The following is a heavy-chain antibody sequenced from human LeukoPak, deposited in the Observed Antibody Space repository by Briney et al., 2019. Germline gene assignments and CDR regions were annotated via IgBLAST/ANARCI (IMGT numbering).Heavy chain of an antibody. D-gene: IGHD2-15*01. J-gene: IGHJ4*02. V-gene: IGHV5-51*01. Sequence: GESLKISCQGSGFSFTNYWIGWVRQMPGKGLEWVGIIWPGDSDTRYRPPFQDQVTISADKSINTAHLQWTTLKASDTAVYYCARLVAAGDYQIDNWGQGTLVTVSS. CDR3: ARLVAAGDYQIDN. CDR2: IWPGDSDT. CDR1: GFSFTNYW.